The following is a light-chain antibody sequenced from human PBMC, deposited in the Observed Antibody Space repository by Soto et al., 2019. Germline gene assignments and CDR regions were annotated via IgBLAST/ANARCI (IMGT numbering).Light chain of an antibody. CDR3: QQANSFPIT. V-gene: IGKV1D-12*01. CDR1: QAISSW. Sequence: DLQMTQSPSSVSASVGDRVTMTCRASQAISSWLAWYQQKPGRAPKLLIYAASSVQSGVPSRFSGSGSGTDFTLTISSLQPEDFATYYCQQANSFPITFGQGTRLEIK. J-gene: IGKJ5*01. CDR2: AAS.